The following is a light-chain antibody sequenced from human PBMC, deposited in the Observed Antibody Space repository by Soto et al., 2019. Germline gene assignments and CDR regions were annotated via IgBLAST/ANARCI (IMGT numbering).Light chain of an antibody. J-gene: IGLJ3*02. V-gene: IGLV1-44*01. Sequence: QSVLTQSPSASGTPGERVTISCSGSSSSFASGSVNWYQQLPGTAPRLLIYTNDQRPSGIPHRFSGSKSRTSASLAISGVQAEDEADYSCSSYSTTTTPQWVFGGGTKLTVL. CDR2: TND. CDR3: SSYSTTTTPQWV. CDR1: SSSFASGS.